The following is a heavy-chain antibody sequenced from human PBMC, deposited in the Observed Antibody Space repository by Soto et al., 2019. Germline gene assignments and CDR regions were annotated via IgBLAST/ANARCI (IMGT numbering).Heavy chain of an antibody. J-gene: IGHJ4*02. CDR2: INAGNGNT. CDR3: ARDRDWNSKSFDY. Sequence: VKVSCKASGYTFTSYAMHWVRQAPGQRLEWMGWINAGNGNTKYSQKFQGRVTITRDTSASTAYMELSSLRSEDTAVYYCARDRDWNSKSFDYWGQGTLVTVSS. V-gene: IGHV1-3*01. D-gene: IGHD1-7*01. CDR1: GYTFTSYA.